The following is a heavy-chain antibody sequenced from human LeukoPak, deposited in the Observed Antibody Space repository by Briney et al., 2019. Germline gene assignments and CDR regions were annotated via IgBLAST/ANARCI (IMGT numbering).Heavy chain of an antibody. CDR2: IKQDGSEK. Sequence: GGSLRLSCAASGFTFSSYWMSWVRQAPGKGLEWVANIKQDGSEKYYVDSVKGRFTISRDNAKNSLYLQMNSRRAEDTAVYYCAREDYGNYYYYYMDVWGKGTTVTVSS. CDR1: GFTFSSYW. J-gene: IGHJ6*03. D-gene: IGHD4-17*01. CDR3: AREDYGNYYYYYMDV. V-gene: IGHV3-7*01.